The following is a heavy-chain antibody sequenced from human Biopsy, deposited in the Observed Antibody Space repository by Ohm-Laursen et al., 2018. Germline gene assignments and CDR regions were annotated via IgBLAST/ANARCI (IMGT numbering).Heavy chain of an antibody. Sequence: SDTLSLTCAVSGASINIAYYWGWIRQPPGKGLEWIGSIFYGGITYYNPSLKSRVTISVDTSKNQFSLNLSSVTGADTAVYYCARHPTGFWFDPWGQGTLVTVSS. CDR3: ARHPTGFWFDP. CDR2: IFYGGIT. CDR1: GASINIAYY. J-gene: IGHJ5*02. V-gene: IGHV4-38-2*01.